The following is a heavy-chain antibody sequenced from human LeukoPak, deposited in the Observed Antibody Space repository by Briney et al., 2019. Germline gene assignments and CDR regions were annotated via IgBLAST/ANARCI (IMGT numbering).Heavy chain of an antibody. V-gene: IGHV4-39*01. D-gene: IGHD2-2*01. J-gene: IGHJ5*02. CDR1: GGSISSSSYY. CDR3: ARRGYCSSTSCYEYWFDP. CDR2: IYYSGST. Sequence: PSETLSLTCTVSGGSISSSSYYWGWIRQPPGRGLEWIGIIYYSGSTYYNPSLKSRLTISVDTSKNQFSLKLSSVTATDTAVYYCARRGYCSSTSCYEYWFDPWGQGTLVTVSS.